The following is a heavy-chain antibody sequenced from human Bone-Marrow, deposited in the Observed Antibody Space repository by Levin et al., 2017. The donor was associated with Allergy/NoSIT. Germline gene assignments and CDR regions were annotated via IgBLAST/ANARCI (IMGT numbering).Heavy chain of an antibody. V-gene: IGHV3-23*01. D-gene: IGHD1-26*01. J-gene: IGHJ4*02. CDR3: AKDRVGGSRIYNF. CDR1: GFTFSSYA. CDR2: ISNSGDGT. Sequence: GESLKISCAASGFTFSSYAMSWVRQAPGKGLEWVSAISNSGDGTYYAGSVRGRFTVSRDNSKNTLYLQMNSLRVEDTAVYYCAKDRVGGSRIYNFWGRGTLVTVSS.